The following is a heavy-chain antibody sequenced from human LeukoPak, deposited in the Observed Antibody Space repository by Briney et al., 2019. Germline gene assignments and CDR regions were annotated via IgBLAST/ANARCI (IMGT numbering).Heavy chain of an antibody. CDR3: ARAITIFGVVRSNYYYMDV. D-gene: IGHD3-3*01. CDR1: GGSFSGYY. Sequence: SETLSLTCAVYGGSFSGYYRSWIRQPPGKGLEWIGEINHSGSTNYNPSLKSRVTISVDTSKNQFSLKLSSVTAADTAVYYCARAITIFGVVRSNYYYMDVWGKGTTVTVSS. V-gene: IGHV4-34*01. CDR2: INHSGST. J-gene: IGHJ6*03.